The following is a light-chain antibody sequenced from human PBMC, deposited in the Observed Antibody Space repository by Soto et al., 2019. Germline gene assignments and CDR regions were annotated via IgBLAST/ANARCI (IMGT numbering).Light chain of an antibody. CDR3: CSYAGSYYV. Sequence: QSALTQPRSVSGSRGQSVTISCTGTSRDVGGYNYVSWYQQHPGKAPKLMIYDVSKRPSGVPDRFSGSKSGNTASLTISGLQAEDEAYYYCCSYAGSYYVFGTGTMLTVL. CDR1: SRDVGGYNY. V-gene: IGLV2-11*01. CDR2: DVS. J-gene: IGLJ1*01.